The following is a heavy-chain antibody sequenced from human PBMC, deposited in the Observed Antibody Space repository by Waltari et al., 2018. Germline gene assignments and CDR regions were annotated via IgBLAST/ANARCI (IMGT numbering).Heavy chain of an antibody. V-gene: IGHV4-39*07. CDR3: ARGPPDAFDI. CDR1: GGSISSSSYY. Sequence: QLQLQESGPGLVKPSETLSLTCTVSGGSISSSSYYWGWIRQPPGKGLEWIGSIYYSGSTYYNPSLKSRVTISVDTSKNQFSRKLSSVTAADTAVYYCARGPPDAFDIWGQGTMVTVSS. CDR2: IYYSGST. J-gene: IGHJ3*02.